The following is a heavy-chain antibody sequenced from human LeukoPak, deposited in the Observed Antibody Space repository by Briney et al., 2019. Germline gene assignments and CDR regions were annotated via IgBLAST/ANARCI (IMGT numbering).Heavy chain of an antibody. J-gene: IGHJ6*03. Sequence: SETLSLTCIVSGGSISSKSYYWGWIRQPPGKGLEWVGSIYYSGSTYYNPSLKSRVTISVDTSKNQFSLKLSSVTAADTAVYYCASPYSSSWYYYYYMDVWGKGTTVTVSS. CDR2: IYYSGST. CDR3: ASPYSSSWYYYYYMDV. D-gene: IGHD6-13*01. V-gene: IGHV4-39*01. CDR1: GGSISSKSYY.